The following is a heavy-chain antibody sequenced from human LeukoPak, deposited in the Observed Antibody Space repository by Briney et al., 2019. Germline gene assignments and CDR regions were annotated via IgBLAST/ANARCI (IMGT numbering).Heavy chain of an antibody. CDR1: GYTFTTYW. Sequence: GESLKISCKGSGYTFTTYWIGWVRQMPGKGLEWMGIIYPGDSESKYNPSLQGQVTISADKSISTAYLQWSSLKASDTALYYCVRGVSTYFDYWGQGTPVTVSS. D-gene: IGHD6-13*01. V-gene: IGHV5-51*01. CDR2: IYPGDSES. CDR3: VRGVSTYFDY. J-gene: IGHJ4*02.